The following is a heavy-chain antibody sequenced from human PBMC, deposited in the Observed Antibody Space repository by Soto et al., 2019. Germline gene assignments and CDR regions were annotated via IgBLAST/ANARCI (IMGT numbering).Heavy chain of an antibody. D-gene: IGHD3-10*01. V-gene: IGHV4-4*02. J-gene: IGHJ6*02. Sequence: TLSLRCSRSGGSISSSNGWSWVRQPPGTGLEWIGEIYHSGSTNYNPSLKSRVTISVDKSKNQFSLKLSSVNAADKAVYYCARGVVAMVRGVIGPKHYGMDVWGQGTTVTVYS. CDR1: GGSISSSNG. CDR3: ARGVVAMVRGVIGPKHYGMDV. CDR2: IYHSGST.